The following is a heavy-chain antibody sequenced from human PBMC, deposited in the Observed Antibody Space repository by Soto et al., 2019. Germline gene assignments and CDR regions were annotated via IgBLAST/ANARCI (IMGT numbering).Heavy chain of an antibody. D-gene: IGHD3-3*01. CDR2: IYHTGNT. Sequence: PSETLSLTCYVSGGSISSTNWWTWVRQPPGKGLEWIGEIYHTGNTNYNPSVRSRLTISVDKSNNEFSLNLRAVTAADPAVYYRVRLPPRVGVRLLPSPAWGQGILVTVSS. CDR1: GGSISSTNW. V-gene: IGHV4-4*02. J-gene: IGHJ4*02. CDR3: VRLPPRVGVRLLPSPA.